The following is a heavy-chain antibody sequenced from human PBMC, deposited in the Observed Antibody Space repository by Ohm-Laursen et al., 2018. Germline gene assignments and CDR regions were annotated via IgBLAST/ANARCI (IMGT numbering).Heavy chain of an antibody. Sequence: SLRLSCSASGFTFTDYYMSWIRQAPGKGLEWVSYISSSGSTISYADSVKGRFTISRDNAKNSLYLQRYSLRAEDTAVYYCARPAEMATIEDYFDYWGQGTLVTVSS. CDR3: ARPAEMATIEDYFDY. V-gene: IGHV3-11*01. CDR1: GFTFTDYY. J-gene: IGHJ4*02. D-gene: IGHD5-24*01. CDR2: ISSSGSTI.